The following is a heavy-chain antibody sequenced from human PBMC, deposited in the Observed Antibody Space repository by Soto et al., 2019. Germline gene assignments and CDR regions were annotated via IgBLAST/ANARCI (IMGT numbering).Heavy chain of an antibody. CDR1: GFIFRNAW. CDR2: IKRKDDGGTT. J-gene: IGHJ1*01. CDR3: TTDYNWNYALQQ. V-gene: IGHV3-15*01. Sequence: PGGSLRLSCAASGFIFRNAWMTWVRQAPGKGLEWVGRIKRKDDGGTTEYAAPVKGRFTISRDDSKNTLYLQMNSLKTGDTAMYFCTTDYNWNYALQQWGQGALVTVSS. D-gene: IGHD1-7*01.